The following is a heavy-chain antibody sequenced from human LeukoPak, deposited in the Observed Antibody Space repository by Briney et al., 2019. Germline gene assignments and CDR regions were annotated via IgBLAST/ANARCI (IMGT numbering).Heavy chain of an antibody. Sequence: SSETLSLTCTVSGYSISSGYYWGWIRQPPGKGLEWIGSIYHSGSTYYNPSLKSRVTISVDTSKNQFSLKLSSVTAADTAVYYCARGYYDSSGQMRDYWGQGTLVTVSS. CDR3: ARGYYDSSGQMRDY. J-gene: IGHJ4*02. CDR2: IYHSGST. D-gene: IGHD3-22*01. CDR1: GYSISSGYY. V-gene: IGHV4-38-2*02.